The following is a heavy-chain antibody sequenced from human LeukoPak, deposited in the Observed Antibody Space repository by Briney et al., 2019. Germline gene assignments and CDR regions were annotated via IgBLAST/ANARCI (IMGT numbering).Heavy chain of an antibody. V-gene: IGHV4-59*01. CDR1: GGSISSYY. CDR2: RYYSGST. D-gene: IGHD4-11*01. CDR3: ARTTRVTPDGRAEYFED. J-gene: IGHJ1*01. Sequence: SETLSLTCTVSGGSISSYYWSWIRQPPGKGLEWIGYRYYSGSTNYNPTLISRVTISVDTSRNQFSLKLTSVTAADMAMYYCARTTRVTPDGRAEYFEDWGQGTLVIVSS.